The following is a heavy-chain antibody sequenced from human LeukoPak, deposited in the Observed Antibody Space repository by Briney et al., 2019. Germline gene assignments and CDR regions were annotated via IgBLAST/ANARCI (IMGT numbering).Heavy chain of an antibody. CDR1: GYTFTSYD. J-gene: IGHJ6*03. V-gene: IGHV1-8*01. D-gene: IGHD3-3*01. Sequence: ASVKVSCKASGYTFTSYDINWVRQATGQGLEWMGWMNPNSGNTGYAQKFQGRVTMTRNTSISTAYMELSSLRSEDKAVYYCARGQYDFWSGYPYYYMDVWGKGTTVTVSS. CDR3: ARGQYDFWSGYPYYYMDV. CDR2: MNPNSGNT.